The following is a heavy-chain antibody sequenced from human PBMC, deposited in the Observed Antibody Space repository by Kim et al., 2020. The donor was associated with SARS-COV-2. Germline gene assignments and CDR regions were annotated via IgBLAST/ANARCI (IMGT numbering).Heavy chain of an antibody. J-gene: IGHJ3*02. CDR2: FDPEDGET. Sequence: ASVKVSCKVSGYTLTELSMHWVRQAPGKGLEWMGGFDPEDGETIYAQTFQGRVTMTEDTSSDTAYMELSSLRSEDTAVYYCATGRLRLGTFDIWGQGTMVTVSS. CDR3: ATGRLRLGTFDI. CDR1: GYTLTELS. V-gene: IGHV1-24*01. D-gene: IGHD5-12*01.